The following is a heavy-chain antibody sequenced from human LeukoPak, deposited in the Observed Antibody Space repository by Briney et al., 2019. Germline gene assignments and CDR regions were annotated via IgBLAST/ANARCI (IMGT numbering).Heavy chain of an antibody. CDR1: GGSFSSYY. Sequence: SETLSLTFAVYGGSFSSYYWSWIRQPPGKGLEWIGYIYYSGSTNYNPSLKSRVTISVDTSKNQFSLKLSSVTAADTAVYYCARVGSGGFGELLNWFDPWGQGTLVTVSS. CDR2: IYYSGST. J-gene: IGHJ5*02. CDR3: ARVGSGGFGELLNWFDP. D-gene: IGHD3-10*01. V-gene: IGHV4-59*01.